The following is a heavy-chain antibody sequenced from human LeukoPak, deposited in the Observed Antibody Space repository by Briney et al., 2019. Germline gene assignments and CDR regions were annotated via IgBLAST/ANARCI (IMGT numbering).Heavy chain of an antibody. CDR2: TIPMFGTT. J-gene: IGHJ3*02. V-gene: IGHV1-69*05. Sequence: SVKVSCKASGYTFTSYGISWVRQAPGQGLEWMGGTIPMFGTTNYAQKFQGRVTVTTDESTSTAYMELSSLRSEDTAVYYCARAYYDSSGYYSNAFDIWGQGTMVTVSS. CDR1: GYTFTSYG. CDR3: ARAYYDSSGYYSNAFDI. D-gene: IGHD3-22*01.